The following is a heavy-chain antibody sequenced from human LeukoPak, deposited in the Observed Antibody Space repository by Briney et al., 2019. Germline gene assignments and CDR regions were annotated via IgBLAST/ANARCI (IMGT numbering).Heavy chain of an antibody. J-gene: IGHJ4*02. CDR2: ISYDGSNK. CDR3: AKDFSYDFWSDRGYYFDY. CDR1: GFTFSSYA. D-gene: IGHD3-3*01. Sequence: GGSLRLSCAASGFTFSSYAMHWVRQAPGKGLEWVAVISYDGSNKYYADSVKGRFTISRDNSKNTLYLQMNSLRAEDTGVYYCAKDFSYDFWSDRGYYFDYWGQGTLVTVSS. V-gene: IGHV3-30-3*01.